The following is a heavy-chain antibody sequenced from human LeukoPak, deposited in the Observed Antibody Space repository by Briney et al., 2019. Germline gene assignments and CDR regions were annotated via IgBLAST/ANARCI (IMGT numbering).Heavy chain of an antibody. V-gene: IGHV3-48*01. Sequence: GGSLRLSCAASGFTFSSFAMSWVRQAPGKGLEWVSYISSSSTTIHYADSVKGRFTISRDNAKNSLYLQMNSLRAEDTAVYYCARGGSSWRLFDYWGQGTLVTVSS. CDR2: ISSSSTTI. CDR3: ARGGSSWRLFDY. D-gene: IGHD6-13*01. J-gene: IGHJ4*02. CDR1: GFTFSSFA.